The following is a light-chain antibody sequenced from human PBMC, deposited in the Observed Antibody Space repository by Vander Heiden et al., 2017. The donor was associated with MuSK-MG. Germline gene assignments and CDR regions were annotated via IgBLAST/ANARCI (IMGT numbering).Light chain of an antibody. CDR1: QSVSSSY. CDR3: QQDGSAPRT. Sequence: EIVLTQSPGTLSLSPGARATLSCRASQSVSSSYLAWYQQKPGQAPRLLIYGASSRATGIPDSFSGSGSGTDFTLTISRLEPEDVAVYYCQQDGSAPRTFGQGTKVEIK. J-gene: IGKJ1*01. CDR2: GAS. V-gene: IGKV3-20*01.